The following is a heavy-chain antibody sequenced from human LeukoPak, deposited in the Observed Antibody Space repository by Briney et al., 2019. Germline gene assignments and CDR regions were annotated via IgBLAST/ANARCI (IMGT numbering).Heavy chain of an antibody. J-gene: IGHJ4*02. CDR1: GYTFTSYG. CDR2: ISGDNGNT. V-gene: IGHV1-18*01. CDR3: ASASRRYFDWLPFDY. D-gene: IGHD3-9*01. Sequence: ASVKVSCKASGYTFTSYGISWVRQAPGQGLEWMGWISGDNGNTNYAQKLQGRVTMTTDTSTSTAYMELRGLRSDDTAVYYCASASRRYFDWLPFDYWGQGTLVTVSS.